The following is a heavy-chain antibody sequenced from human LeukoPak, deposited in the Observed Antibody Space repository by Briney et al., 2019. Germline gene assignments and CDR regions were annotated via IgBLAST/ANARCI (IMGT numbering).Heavy chain of an antibody. D-gene: IGHD6-13*01. V-gene: IGHV1-8*03. CDR1: GYTFTSYD. CDR2: MNPNSGNT. Sequence: GASVKVSCKASGYTFTSYDINWVRQATGQGLEWMGWMNPNSGNTGYAQKFQGRVTITRNTSISTAYMELSSLRSEDTAVYYCARGPPYSSSWYGNWFDPWGQGTLVTVSS. CDR3: ARGPPYSSSWYGNWFDP. J-gene: IGHJ5*02.